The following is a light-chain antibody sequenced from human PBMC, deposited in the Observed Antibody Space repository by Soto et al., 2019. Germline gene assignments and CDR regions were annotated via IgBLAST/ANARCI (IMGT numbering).Light chain of an antibody. CDR1: QAIRND. CDR2: AAS. CDR3: QQNYSTRT. Sequence: DIEMTQSPSTLSASPGERATLSCRASQAIRNDLGWYQQKPGKAPRLLIYAASSIPGGVPARFSGSGSGTDFTLTISSLQPEDFAAYYCQQNYSTRTFGPGTKVDIK. J-gene: IGKJ3*01. V-gene: IGKV1-39*01.